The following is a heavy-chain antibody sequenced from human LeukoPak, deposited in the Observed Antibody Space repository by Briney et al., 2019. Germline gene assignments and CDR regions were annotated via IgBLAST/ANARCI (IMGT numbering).Heavy chain of an antibody. CDR1: GFTFSSYS. CDR3: ARASTYYYGSGSYYNLIDY. Sequence: GGSLRLSCAASGFTFSSYSMNWVRQAPGKGLEWVSSISSSSSYIYYADSVKGRFTISRDNAKNSLYLQMNSLRAEDTAVYYCARASTYYYGSGSYYNLIDYWGQGTLVTVSS. V-gene: IGHV3-21*01. J-gene: IGHJ4*02. CDR2: ISSSSSYI. D-gene: IGHD3-10*01.